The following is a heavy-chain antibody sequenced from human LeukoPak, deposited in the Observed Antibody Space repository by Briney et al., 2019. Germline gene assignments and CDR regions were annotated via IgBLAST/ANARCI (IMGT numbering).Heavy chain of an antibody. J-gene: IGHJ4*02. CDR1: GGSISSYY. D-gene: IGHD5/OR15-5a*01. V-gene: IGHV4-59*01. CDR2: IYYSGST. CDR3: ARVSRHLPSFDY. Sequence: SETLSLTCTVSGGSISSYYWSWFRQPPGKGLEWIGYIYYSGSTNYNPSLKSRVTISVDTSKNQFSLKLSSVTAADTAVYYCARVSRHLPSFDYWGQGTLVTVSS.